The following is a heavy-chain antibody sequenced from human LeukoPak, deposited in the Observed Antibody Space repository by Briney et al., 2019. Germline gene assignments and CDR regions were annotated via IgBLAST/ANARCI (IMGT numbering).Heavy chain of an antibody. D-gene: IGHD3-3*01. Sequence: PSETLSLTCTVSGGSITTTSHYWAWIRRPPGKGLEWFGRIYYRGSTYYRLSLKSRVSISVDTSKHQFSLKLNSVTAADTAVYYCARQGYDMSWFDPWGQGILVTVSS. CDR2: IYYRGST. V-gene: IGHV4-39*01. CDR3: ARQGYDMSWFDP. CDR1: GGSITTTSHY. J-gene: IGHJ5*02.